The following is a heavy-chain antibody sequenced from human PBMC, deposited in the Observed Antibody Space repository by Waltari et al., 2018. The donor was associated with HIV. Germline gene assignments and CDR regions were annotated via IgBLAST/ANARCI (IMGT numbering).Heavy chain of an antibody. V-gene: IGHV4-39*07. J-gene: IGHJ3*01. CDR2: IYYSGST. Sequence: QLQLQESGPGLVKPSETLSLTCPVSGGPIRSSSYYWGWIRQPPGKVLEWIGSIYYSGSTYYNPSLKSRVTISVDTSKNQFSLKLSSVTAADTAVYYCARDFLDWGQGTMVTVSS. D-gene: IGHD1-1*01. CDR3: ARDFLD. CDR1: GGPIRSSSYY.